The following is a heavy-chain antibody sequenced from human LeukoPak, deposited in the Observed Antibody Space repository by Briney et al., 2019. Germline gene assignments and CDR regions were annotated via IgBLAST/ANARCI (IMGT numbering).Heavy chain of an antibody. CDR1: GYTFTNYG. D-gene: IGHD3-22*01. V-gene: IGHV1-18*01. Sequence: ASVKVSCKTSGYTFTNYGISWVRQAPGQGLEWKGLISAYSGYTYYTQNFQGRITMTTDTSTTTAYMELRSLRSDDTAVYFCAREGAYYYDSSPLDYWGQGTLVTVSS. CDR3: AREGAYYYDSSPLDY. CDR2: ISAYSGYT. J-gene: IGHJ4*02.